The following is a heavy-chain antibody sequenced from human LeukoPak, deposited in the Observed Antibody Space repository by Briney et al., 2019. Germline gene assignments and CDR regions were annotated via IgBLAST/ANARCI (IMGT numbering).Heavy chain of an antibody. D-gene: IGHD2-8*01. CDR3: ATRPDGPGWFDP. Sequence: SETLSLTCAVYGGSFSGYYWSWIRQPPGKGLEWIGETNHSESTNYNPSLKSRVTVSVDTSKNQFSLKLTSVTAADTAVYYCATRPDGPGWFDPWGQGTLVTVSS. CDR1: GGSFSGYY. J-gene: IGHJ5*02. V-gene: IGHV4-34*01. CDR2: TNHSEST.